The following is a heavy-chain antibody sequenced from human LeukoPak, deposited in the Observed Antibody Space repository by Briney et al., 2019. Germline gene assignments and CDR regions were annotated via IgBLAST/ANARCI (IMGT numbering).Heavy chain of an antibody. CDR1: GGSFSGYY. CDR3: ARAPAVISVGWYGGLYWFDP. J-gene: IGHJ5*02. CDR2: INHSGST. V-gene: IGHV4-34*01. D-gene: IGHD6-19*01. Sequence: SETLSLTCAVYGGSFSGYYWSWIRQPPGKGLEWIGEINHSGSTNYNPSLKSRVTISVDTSKNQFSLKLSSVTAADTAVYYCARAPAVISVGWYGGLYWFDPWGQGTLVTVSS.